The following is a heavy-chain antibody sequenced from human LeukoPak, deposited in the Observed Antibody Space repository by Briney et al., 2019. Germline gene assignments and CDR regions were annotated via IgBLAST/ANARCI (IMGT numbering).Heavy chain of an antibody. CDR3: ARDSRDCSSTSCYALIYYMDV. Sequence: GGSLRLSCAASGFTFSSYGMHWVRQAPGKGLEWVAFIRYDGSDKYYADSMKGRFTISRDNSKNTLYLQMGSLRAEDMAVYYCARDSRDCSSTSCYALIYYMDVWGKGTTVTVSS. D-gene: IGHD2-2*01. J-gene: IGHJ6*03. CDR2: IRYDGSDK. V-gene: IGHV3-30*02. CDR1: GFTFSSYG.